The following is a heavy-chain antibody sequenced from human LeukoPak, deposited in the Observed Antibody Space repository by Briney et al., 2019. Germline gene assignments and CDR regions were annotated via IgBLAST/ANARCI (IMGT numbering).Heavy chain of an antibody. V-gene: IGHV3-30*18. CDR3: AKDFVYDILTGSPSYYFDY. J-gene: IGHJ4*02. D-gene: IGHD3-9*01. CDR2: ISYDGSNK. CDR1: GFTFSTYA. Sequence: GGSLRLSCAASGFTFSTYAMSWVRQAPGKGLEWVAVISYDGSNKYYADSVKGRFTISRDNSKNTLYLQMNSLRAEDTAVYYCAKDFVYDILTGSPSYYFDYWGQGTLVTVSS.